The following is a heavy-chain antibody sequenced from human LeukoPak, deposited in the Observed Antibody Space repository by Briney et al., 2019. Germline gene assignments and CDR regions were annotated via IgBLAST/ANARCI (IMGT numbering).Heavy chain of an antibody. J-gene: IGHJ4*02. V-gene: IGHV3-74*01. D-gene: IGHD5-12*01. CDR2: INSDGSSI. Sequence: PGGSLRLFCAASGFTFSSHWMHWVRQAPGKGLVWVSRINSDGSSISYADSVKGRFTISRDNAKNTLYLQMNSLRAEDTAVYYCAKASPSYSGYDFDYWGQGTLVTVSS. CDR1: GFTFSSHW. CDR3: AKASPSYSGYDFDY.